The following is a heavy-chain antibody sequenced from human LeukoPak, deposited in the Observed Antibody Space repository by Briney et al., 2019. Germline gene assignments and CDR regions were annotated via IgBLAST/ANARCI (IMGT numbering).Heavy chain of an antibody. CDR1: GGTSSSCA. Sequence: SVKVSCKASGGTSSSCAISWVRQAPGQGLEWMGRIIPIFGTANYAQKFQGRVTITTDESTSTAYMELSSLRSEDTAVYYCARDSGSYAFDYWGQGTLVTVSS. CDR3: ARDSGSYAFDY. V-gene: IGHV1-69*05. D-gene: IGHD1-26*01. CDR2: IIPIFGTA. J-gene: IGHJ4*02.